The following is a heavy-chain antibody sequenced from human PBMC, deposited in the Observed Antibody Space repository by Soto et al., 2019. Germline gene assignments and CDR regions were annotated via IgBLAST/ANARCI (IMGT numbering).Heavy chain of an antibody. Sequence: PSETLSLTCTVSGASISGFYWSWIRKSAGKGLEWIGRIYATGTTDYNPSLKSRVMMSVDTSKKQSSLKLRSVTAADTAVYYCVRDGTKTLRDWFDPWGQGISVTAPQ. J-gene: IGHJ5*02. CDR2: IYATGTT. D-gene: IGHD1-1*01. V-gene: IGHV4-4*07. CDR1: GASISGFY. CDR3: VRDGTKTLRDWFDP.